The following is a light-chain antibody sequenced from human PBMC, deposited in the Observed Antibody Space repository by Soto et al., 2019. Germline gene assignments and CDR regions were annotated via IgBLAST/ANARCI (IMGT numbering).Light chain of an antibody. Sequence: TQSPSSVSASVGDTVTISCRASQTISTYLHWYQQKLGQAPRLLIYDASSRATGVAARFSGSGSATDFTLTISSLEPEDFGVYYCQQRGKWPSTFGPGTKVDIK. CDR3: QQRGKWPST. CDR2: DAS. CDR1: QTISTY. J-gene: IGKJ2*02. V-gene: IGKV3-11*01.